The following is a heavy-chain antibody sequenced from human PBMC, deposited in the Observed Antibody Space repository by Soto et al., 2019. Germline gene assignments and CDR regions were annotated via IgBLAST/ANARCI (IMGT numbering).Heavy chain of an antibody. CDR1: GYSFTSYW. D-gene: IGHD6-13*01. CDR2: IYPGDSDT. Sequence: LGESLKISCKGSGYSFTSYWIGWVRQMPGKGLEWMGIIYPGDSDTRYSPSFQGQVTISADKSISTAYLQWSSLKASDTAMYYCARTGQQLDENYYYYYGKDVWSQGTTVTVSS. V-gene: IGHV5-51*01. CDR3: ARTGQQLDENYYYYYGKDV. J-gene: IGHJ6*02.